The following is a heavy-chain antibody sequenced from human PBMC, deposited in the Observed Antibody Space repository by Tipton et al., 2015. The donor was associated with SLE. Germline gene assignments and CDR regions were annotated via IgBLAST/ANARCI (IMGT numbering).Heavy chain of an antibody. CDR3: ARDVSSGWYFDL. V-gene: IGHV4-59*01. J-gene: IGHJ2*01. CDR2: FYYSGTT. CDR1: GGSISSYY. Sequence: LRLSCTVSGGSISSYYWSWIRQPPGKGLEWIGYFYYSGTTKYNPSLKSRLTISVDTSKNQFSLKLSSVTAADTAVYYCARDVSSGWYFDLWGRGTLVPVSS. D-gene: IGHD6-19*01.